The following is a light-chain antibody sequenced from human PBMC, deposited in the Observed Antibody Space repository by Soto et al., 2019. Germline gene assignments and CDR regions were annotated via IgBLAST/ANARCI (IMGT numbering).Light chain of an antibody. J-gene: IGLJ3*02. V-gene: IGLV2-23*01. CDR3: CSYAGSSTWV. Sequence: QSVLTQPASVSGSPGQSITISCTGTSSNVGSYDLVSWFQQHPGKAPRLLIYEGTKRPSGVSNRFSASKSGNTASLTISGLQAEDEADYSCCSYAGSSTWVFGGGTKITVL. CDR1: SSNVGSYDL. CDR2: EGT.